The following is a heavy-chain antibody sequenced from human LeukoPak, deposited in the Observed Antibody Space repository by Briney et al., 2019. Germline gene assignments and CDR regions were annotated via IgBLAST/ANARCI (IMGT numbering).Heavy chain of an antibody. J-gene: IGHJ6*02. V-gene: IGHV3-21*01. CDR3: ASLITMVRGVIKPYYYGMDV. D-gene: IGHD3-10*01. CDR2: ISSSSSYI. Sequence: SGGSLRLSCAASGFTFSSYSMNWVRQAPGKGLEWVSSISSSSSYIYYADSVKGRFTISRDNSKNTLYLQMNSLRAEDTAVYYCASLITMVRGVIKPYYYGMDVWGQGTTVTVSS. CDR1: GFTFSSYS.